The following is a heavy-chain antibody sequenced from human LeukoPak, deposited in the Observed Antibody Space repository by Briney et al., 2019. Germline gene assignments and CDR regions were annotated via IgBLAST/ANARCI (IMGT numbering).Heavy chain of an antibody. Sequence: GESLKISCKGSGYSFTNYWIGWVRQAPGQGLEWMGWISAYNGNTNYAQKLQGRVTMTTDTSTSTAYMELRSLRSDDTAVYYCARGRPLGYWGQGTLVTVSS. CDR1: GYSFTNYW. CDR2: ISAYNGNT. D-gene: IGHD7-27*01. CDR3: ARGRPLGY. V-gene: IGHV1-18*04. J-gene: IGHJ4*02.